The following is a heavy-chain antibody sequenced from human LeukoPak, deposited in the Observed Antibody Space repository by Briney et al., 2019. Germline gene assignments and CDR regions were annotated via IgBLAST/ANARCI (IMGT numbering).Heavy chain of an antibody. J-gene: IGHJ6*04. CDR2: IRYDGTKK. CDR1: GLTFSSYA. D-gene: IGHD4-17*01. V-gene: IGHV3-30*02. Sequence: GSLRLSCAASGLTFSSYAMHWVRQAPGKGLDWVAFIRYDGTKKYCADSVKGRFTVSRDNSKNTLYLQMNSLRAEDTAVYYCAKEMNDYVDYFYMDVWGKGTTVTVSS. CDR3: AKEMNDYVDYFYMDV.